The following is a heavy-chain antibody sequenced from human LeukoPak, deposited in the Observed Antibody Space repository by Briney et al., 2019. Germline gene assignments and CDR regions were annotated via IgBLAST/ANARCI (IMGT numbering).Heavy chain of an antibody. V-gene: IGHV4-34*01. Sequence: SETLSLTCAVYGGSFSGYYWSWIRQPPGKGLEWIGEINHRGSTNYNPSLKSRVTISVDTSKNQFSLKLSSVTAADTAVYYCAREGNPKGLVPAAIDFRLDYWGQGTLVTVSS. D-gene: IGHD2-2*01. CDR1: GGSFSGYY. J-gene: IGHJ4*02. CDR2: INHRGST. CDR3: AREGNPKGLVPAAIDFRLDY.